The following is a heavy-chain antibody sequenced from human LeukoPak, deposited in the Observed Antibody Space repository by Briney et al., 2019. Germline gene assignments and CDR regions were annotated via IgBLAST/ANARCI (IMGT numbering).Heavy chain of an antibody. CDR3: AKDSGHPLTYYFDY. CDR2: IRYDGSNK. CDR1: GFTFSSYG. D-gene: IGHD3-10*01. J-gene: IGHJ4*02. V-gene: IGHV3-30*02. Sequence: GGSLRLSCAASGFTFSSYGMHWVRQAPGKGLEWVAFIRYDGSNKYYADSVKGRFTISRDNSKNTLYLQMNSLRAEDTAVYYCAKDSGHPLTYYFDYWSQGTLVTVSS.